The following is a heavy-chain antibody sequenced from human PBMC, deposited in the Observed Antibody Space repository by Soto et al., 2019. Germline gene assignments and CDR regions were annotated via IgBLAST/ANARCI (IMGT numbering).Heavy chain of an antibody. D-gene: IGHD2-15*01. CDR2: ISAYNGNT. Sequence: ASVKVSCKASGYTFTSYGISWVRQAPGQGLEWMGWISAYNGNTDYAQSLQGRVTMTTDTSTSTAYMELRSLRSDDTAVYYCARVGAYCSGVSCFDYWGLGTLVTFSS. J-gene: IGHJ4*02. CDR1: GYTFTSYG. V-gene: IGHV1-18*01. CDR3: ARVGAYCSGVSCFDY.